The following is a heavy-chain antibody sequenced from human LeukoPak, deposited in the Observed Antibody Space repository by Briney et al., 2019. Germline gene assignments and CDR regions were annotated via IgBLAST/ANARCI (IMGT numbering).Heavy chain of an antibody. Sequence: SVKVSCRASGGTFSSYAISWVRQAPGQGLEWVGGIIPIFGTANYAQKFQGRVTITTDESTSTAYMELSSLRSEDTAVYYCAREREGHYYDSSGTFSDAFDIWGQGTMVTVSS. CDR3: AREREGHYYDSSGTFSDAFDI. D-gene: IGHD3-22*01. CDR2: IIPIFGTA. J-gene: IGHJ3*02. V-gene: IGHV1-69*05. CDR1: GGTFSSYA.